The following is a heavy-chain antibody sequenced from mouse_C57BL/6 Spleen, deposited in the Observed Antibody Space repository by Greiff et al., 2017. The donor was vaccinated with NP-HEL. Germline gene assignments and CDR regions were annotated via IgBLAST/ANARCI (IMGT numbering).Heavy chain of an antibody. CDR3: ARPLYGNYAMDY. V-gene: IGHV1-22*01. D-gene: IGHD2-1*01. J-gene: IGHJ4*01. Sequence: DVQLQESGPELVKPGASVKMSCKASGYTFTDYNMHWVKQSHGKSLEWIGYINPNNGGTSYNQKFKGKATLTVNKSSSTAYMELRSLTSEDSAVYYCARPLYGNYAMDYWGQGTSVTVSS. CDR1: GYTFTDYN. CDR2: INPNNGGT.